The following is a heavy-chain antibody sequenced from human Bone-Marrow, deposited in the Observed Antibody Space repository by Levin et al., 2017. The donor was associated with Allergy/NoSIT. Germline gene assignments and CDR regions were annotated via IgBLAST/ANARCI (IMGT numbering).Heavy chain of an antibody. CDR1: GYTFTTYD. Sequence: ASVKVSCKASGYTFTTYDINWVRQATGQGLEWMGWMNPNSGNTGYAQKFQGRVTMTRNTSISTAYMELSSLRSEDTAMYYCAVAVTGPTRGWYYYYGLDVWGPGTTVTVSS. J-gene: IGHJ6*02. CDR3: AVAVTGPTRGWYYYYGLDV. CDR2: MNPNSGNT. V-gene: IGHV1-8*01. D-gene: IGHD6-19*01.